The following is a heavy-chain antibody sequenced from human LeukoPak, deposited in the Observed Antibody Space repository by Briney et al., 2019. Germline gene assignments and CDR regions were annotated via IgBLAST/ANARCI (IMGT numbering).Heavy chain of an antibody. Sequence: ASVKVSCKASGYTFTSYGISWVRQAPGQGLEWMGIINPSGGSTTYAQKFQGRVTMTRDTSTSTVYMELSGLRSEDTAVYYCARALDFGGNDFDFWGQGTLVTVSS. CDR1: GYTFTSYG. D-gene: IGHD4-23*01. V-gene: IGHV1-46*01. CDR2: INPSGGST. CDR3: ARALDFGGNDFDF. J-gene: IGHJ4*02.